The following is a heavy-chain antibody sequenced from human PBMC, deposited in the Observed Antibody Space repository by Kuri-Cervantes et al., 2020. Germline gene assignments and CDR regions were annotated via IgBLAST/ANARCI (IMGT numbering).Heavy chain of an antibody. J-gene: IGHJ6*03. CDR1: GGTFSSYA. CDR2: IIPIFGTA. V-gene: IGHV1-69*05. CDR3: ARGDGSRIPGPLYYYYMDV. D-gene: IGHD3-10*01. Sequence: GGSLRLSCKASGGTFSSYAISWVRQAPGQGLEWMGGIIPIFGTANYAQKFQGRVTITTDESTSTAYMELSSLRSEDTAVYYCARGDGSRIPGPLYYYYMDVWGKGTTVTVSS.